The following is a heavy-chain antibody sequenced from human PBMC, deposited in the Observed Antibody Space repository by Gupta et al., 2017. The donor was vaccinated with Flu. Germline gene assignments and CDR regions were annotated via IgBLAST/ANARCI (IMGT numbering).Heavy chain of an antibody. CDR2: IYPGDSDT. CDR1: GYRFADYW. J-gene: IGHJ6*02. V-gene: IGHV5-51*01. D-gene: IGHD3-3*01. Sequence: EVQLVQSGAEVKKPGESLRISCQGSGYRFADYWIGWVRQMPGKGLEWMGIIYPGDSDTRYSPSFQGQITISVDKSISTAYLQWSGLKASDTAMYYCARHMYDFWDGSDYFYHALDVWGQGTTVTVSS. CDR3: ARHMYDFWDGSDYFYHALDV.